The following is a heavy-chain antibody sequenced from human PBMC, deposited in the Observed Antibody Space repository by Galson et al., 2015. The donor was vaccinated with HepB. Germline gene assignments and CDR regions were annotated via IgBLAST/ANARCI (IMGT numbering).Heavy chain of an antibody. CDR1: GYTFSIYI. J-gene: IGHJ4*02. D-gene: IGHD5-12*01. CDR3: ARIQAVYSGRLLLGGY. Sequence: SVKVSCKASGYTFSIYIIHWVRQAPGQGLEWMGVINPLDDTTAYSQKFQGRLTVTSDKSTSTVYMELSSLGFEDTALYYCARIQAVYSGRLLLGGYWGQGTLVTVSS. V-gene: IGHV1-46*01. CDR2: INPLDDTT.